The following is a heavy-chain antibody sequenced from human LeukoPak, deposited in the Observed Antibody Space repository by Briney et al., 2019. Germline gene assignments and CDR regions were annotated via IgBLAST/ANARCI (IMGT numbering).Heavy chain of an antibody. CDR1: GFTFSSYT. J-gene: IGHJ4*02. CDR3: ARDYAERNSGNCYPSF. V-gene: IGHV3-21*01. D-gene: IGHD2-15*01. CDR2: ISSSSSYI. Sequence: GGSLGLSCAASGFTFSSYTMKWVRQAPGKGLEWVSSISSSSSYIYYADSVKGRFTISRDNAKNSLYLQMNSLRAEDTAVYYCARDYAERNSGNCYPSFWGQGTLVTVSS.